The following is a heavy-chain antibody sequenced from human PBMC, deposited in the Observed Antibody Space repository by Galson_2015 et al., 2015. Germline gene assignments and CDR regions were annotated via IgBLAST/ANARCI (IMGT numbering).Heavy chain of an antibody. CDR1: EFTVGSYW. CDR2: IKGDGSSI. V-gene: IGHV3-74*01. CDR3: ARDPVDGSGHFDY. J-gene: IGHJ4*02. D-gene: IGHD6-19*01. Sequence: SLRLAGEASEFTVGSYWMHWVDHGPGKGLVKVSRIKGDGSSIIYADSVKGRFTISRDNTKNMVWLQMNSLRVEDTAVYYCARDPVDGSGHFDYWGQGTLVTVSS.